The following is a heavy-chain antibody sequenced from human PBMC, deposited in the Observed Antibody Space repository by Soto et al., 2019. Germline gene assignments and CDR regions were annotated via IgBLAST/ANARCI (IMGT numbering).Heavy chain of an antibody. D-gene: IGHD1-26*01. V-gene: IGHV1-69*12. J-gene: IGHJ4*02. CDR2: IILPFGTP. CDR1: GGTFSNYA. CDR3: ARGPYYEGYFDY. Sequence: QVRLVQSGAEVKKPGSSVKVSCKASGGTFSNYAIAWLRQAPGQGLEWMGGIILPFGTPNYAQKFQGRVTIFADESMTTAYMEMSDLTSEDTAVYYCARGPYYEGYFDYWGRGTLVTVSS.